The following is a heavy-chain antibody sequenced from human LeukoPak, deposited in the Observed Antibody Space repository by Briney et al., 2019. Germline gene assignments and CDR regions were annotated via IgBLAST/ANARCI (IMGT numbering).Heavy chain of an antibody. CDR3: ARDSVP. Sequence: SETLSLTCTVSDGPISSSGYYWRWIRQPPGKGLEWSGSIYYSGSTYYNPSLKSRVTISVDTSKNQFSLTLSSVTAADTAVYYCARDSVPWGQGTLVTVSS. CDR1: DGPISSSGYY. CDR2: IYYSGST. D-gene: IGHD4-11*01. V-gene: IGHV4-39*07. J-gene: IGHJ5*02.